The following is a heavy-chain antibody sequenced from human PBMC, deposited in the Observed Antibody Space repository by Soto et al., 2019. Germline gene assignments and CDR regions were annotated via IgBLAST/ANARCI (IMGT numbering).Heavy chain of an antibody. CDR2: IRSKANSYAT. CDR3: TSDTARVYYGMDV. D-gene: IGHD5-18*01. J-gene: IGHJ6*02. CDR1: GFTFSGSA. V-gene: IGHV3-73*01. Sequence: PGGSLRLSCAASGFTFSGSAMHWVRQASGKGLEWVGRIRSKANSYATAYAASVKGRFTISRDDSKNTAYLQMNSLKTEDTAVYYCTSDTARVYYGMDVWGQGTTVTVYS.